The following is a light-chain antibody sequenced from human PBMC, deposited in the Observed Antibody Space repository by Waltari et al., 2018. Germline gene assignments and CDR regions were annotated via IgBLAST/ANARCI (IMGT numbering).Light chain of an antibody. J-gene: IGLJ3*02. CDR1: SSDIGGYNL. Sequence: QSALTQPASVSGSPGQSITISCTGTSSDIGGYNLVSWYQHHPGKAPKIIIHEGNKRPLWVSYRFSGSKSGNTASLTISGLHTEDDADYYCCSYAGIGTLTFGGGTRVTVL. CDR2: EGN. V-gene: IGLV2-23*01. CDR3: CSYAGIGTLT.